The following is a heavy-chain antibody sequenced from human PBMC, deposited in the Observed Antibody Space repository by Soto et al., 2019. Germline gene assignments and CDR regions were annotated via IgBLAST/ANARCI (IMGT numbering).Heavy chain of an antibody. J-gene: IGHJ4*02. CDR1: GFTFSSYG. Sequence: PGGSLRLSCAASGFTFSSYGMHWVRQAPGKGLEWVAVISYHGSNKYYADSVKGRFTISRDNYKNTLYLQTNSLRAEDTAVYYCATPGSGYDPFDYWGQGTLVTVSS. CDR2: ISYHGSNK. V-gene: IGHV3-30*03. D-gene: IGHD5-12*01. CDR3: ATPGSGYDPFDY.